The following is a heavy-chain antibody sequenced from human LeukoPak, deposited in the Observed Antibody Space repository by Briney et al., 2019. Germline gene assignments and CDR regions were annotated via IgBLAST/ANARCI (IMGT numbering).Heavy chain of an antibody. CDR3: ARVNLPYCSSGACSFDY. J-gene: IGHJ4*02. V-gene: IGHV3-7*04. CDR1: GFIFSSYW. D-gene: IGHD2-15*01. Sequence: GGSLRLSCAASGFIFSSYWMSWVRQAPGKGLEWVANIKQDGTEKYYVDSVKGRFTISRDNAKNSLYLQMNSLRAEDTAVYYCARVNLPYCSSGACSFDYWGQGTLVTVSS. CDR2: IKQDGTEK.